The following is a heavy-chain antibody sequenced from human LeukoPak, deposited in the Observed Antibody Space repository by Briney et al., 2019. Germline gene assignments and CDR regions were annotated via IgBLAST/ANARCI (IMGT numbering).Heavy chain of an antibody. V-gene: IGHV4-59*08. CDR3: ARPSIPSAAASALDI. Sequence: SETLSLTCSVSGGSIGTYYWTWIRQPPGKGLEWIGYIYYTGSTNYNPSLKSRATMSVDTSKSQVSLKMTSVTVADTAVYYCARPSIPSAAASALDIWGQGTMVTVSS. J-gene: IGHJ3*02. D-gene: IGHD2-2*01. CDR1: GGSIGTYY. CDR2: IYYTGST.